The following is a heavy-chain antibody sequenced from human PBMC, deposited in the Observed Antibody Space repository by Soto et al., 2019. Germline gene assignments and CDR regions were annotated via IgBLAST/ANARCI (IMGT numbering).Heavy chain of an antibody. J-gene: IGHJ6*03. CDR3: ARVPSIAAPSASGYYYYMDV. D-gene: IGHD6-6*01. CDR1: GYTFTSYA. V-gene: IGHV1-3*01. Sequence: GASVKVSCKASGYTFTSYAMHWVRQAPGQRLEWMEWINAGNGNTKYSQKFQGRVTITRDTSASTAYMELSSLRSEDTAVYYCARVPSIAAPSASGYYYYMDVWGKGTTVTVSS. CDR2: INAGNGNT.